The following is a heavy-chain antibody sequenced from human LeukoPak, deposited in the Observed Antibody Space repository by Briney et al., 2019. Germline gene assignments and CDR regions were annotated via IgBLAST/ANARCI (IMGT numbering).Heavy chain of an antibody. J-gene: IGHJ4*02. D-gene: IGHD3-22*01. CDR3: AKLGYYDSSGYYYGFDY. Sequence: ADSVKGRFTISRDNSKNTLYLQMNSLRAEDTAVYYCAKLGYYDSSGYYYGFDYWGQGTLVTVSP. V-gene: IGHV3-23*01.